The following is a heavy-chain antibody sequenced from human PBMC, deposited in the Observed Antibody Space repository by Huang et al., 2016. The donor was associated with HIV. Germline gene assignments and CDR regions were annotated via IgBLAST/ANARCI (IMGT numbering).Heavy chain of an antibody. CDR2: IYFSGST. CDR3: ARVETTILTPVWYFDL. J-gene: IGHJ2*01. Sequence: KPSETLSLTCTVSGGFISSHFWSWIRQPPGKGLEWIGIIYFSGSTNYNPSPESRVSMSVETSKNQFALRLNSVTVADTAVYYCARVETTILTPVWYFDLWCRGALVTVSS. D-gene: IGHD4-4*01. CDR1: GGFISSHF. V-gene: IGHV4-59*11.